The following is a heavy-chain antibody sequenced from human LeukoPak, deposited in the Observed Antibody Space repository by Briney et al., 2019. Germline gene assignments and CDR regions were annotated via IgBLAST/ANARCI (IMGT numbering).Heavy chain of an antibody. CDR3: AKRGVVIRVFLVGFHKEAYYFDS. Sequence: PGGSLRLSCAASGFTFSAYALHWVRQAPGKGLEWVALIWYDGTNKYYADSVKGRFTISRDNSKNTLYLQMNNLIDEDTAVYFCAKRGVVIRVFLVGFHKEAYYFDSWGQGALVTVSP. J-gene: IGHJ4*02. CDR2: IWYDGTNK. V-gene: IGHV3-33*06. CDR1: GFTFSAYA. D-gene: IGHD3-10*01.